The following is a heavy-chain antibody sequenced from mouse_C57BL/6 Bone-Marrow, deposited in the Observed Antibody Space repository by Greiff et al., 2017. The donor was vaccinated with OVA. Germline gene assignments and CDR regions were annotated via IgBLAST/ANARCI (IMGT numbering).Heavy chain of an antibody. Sequence: DVKLVESGGGLVQPGGSLKLSCAASGFTFSDYYMYWVRQTPEKRLEWVAYISNGGGSTYYPDTVKGRFTISRDNAKNTLYLQMSRLKSEDTAMYYCARQGGSSLCYFDVWGTGTTVTVSS. J-gene: IGHJ1*03. CDR1: GFTFSDYY. D-gene: IGHD1-1*01. CDR2: ISNGGGST. CDR3: ARQGGSSLCYFDV. V-gene: IGHV5-12*01.